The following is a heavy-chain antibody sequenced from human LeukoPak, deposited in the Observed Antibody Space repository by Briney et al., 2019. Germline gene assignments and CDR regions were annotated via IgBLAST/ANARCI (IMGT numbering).Heavy chain of an antibody. D-gene: IGHD6-13*01. CDR2: INHSGST. CDR1: GGSFSGYY. V-gene: IGHV4-34*01. Sequence: SETLSLTCAVYGGSFSGYYWSWIRQPPGKGLEWIGEINHSGSTNYSPSLKSRLTISVDTSKNQFSLKLSSVTAADTAVYYCARLRRGPWGSSRTEQNYYYFYYMDVWGKGTTVTISS. J-gene: IGHJ6*03. CDR3: ARLRRGPWGSSRTEQNYYYFYYMDV.